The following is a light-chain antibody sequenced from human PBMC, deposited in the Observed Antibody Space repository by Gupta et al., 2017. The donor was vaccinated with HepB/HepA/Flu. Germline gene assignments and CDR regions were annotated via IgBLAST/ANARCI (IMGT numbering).Light chain of an antibody. Sequence: EIVLTQSPGTLSLSPGERATLSCRASQTISHSSLAWYQHKPGQAPRLLIYGASSRTTGIPDRFSGSGSGTDFTLTISRLEPEDFAVYYCQQFASSPYTLGQGTRLEI. V-gene: IGKV3-20*01. CDR1: QTISHSS. CDR3: QQFASSPYT. J-gene: IGKJ2*01. CDR2: GAS.